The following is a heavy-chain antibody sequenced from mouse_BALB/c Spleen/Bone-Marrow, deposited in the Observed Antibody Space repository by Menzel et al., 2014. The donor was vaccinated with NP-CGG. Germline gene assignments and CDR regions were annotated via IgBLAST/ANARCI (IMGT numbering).Heavy chain of an antibody. Sequence: VQLQQSGAELVRPGASVTLSCKASGYTFTDYAMHWVKQTPVHGLEWIGTLDPETGGTAYNQKFKDMATLTADKSSTTAYMELRSLTSEDSAVYYCARPRQLGLPYYFDYWGQGTTLTVSS. J-gene: IGHJ2*01. D-gene: IGHD3-2*01. CDR3: ARPRQLGLPYYFDY. CDR1: GYTFTDYA. V-gene: IGHV1-15*01. CDR2: LDPETGGT.